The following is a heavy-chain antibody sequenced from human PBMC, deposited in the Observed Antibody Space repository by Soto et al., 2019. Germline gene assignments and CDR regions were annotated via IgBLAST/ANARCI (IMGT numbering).Heavy chain of an antibody. CDR2: ISGSGGST. CDR1: GFTFSRCA. J-gene: IGHJ5*02. D-gene: IGHD3-10*01. Sequence: EVQLLESGGGLVQPGGSLRLSCAASGFTFSRCAMSWVRQAPGKGLEWVSAISGSGGSTYYADSVKGRFTISRDNSKNTLYLQMNSLRAEDTAVYYCAKGGDYGSGLFDPWGQGTLVTVSS. V-gene: IGHV3-23*01. CDR3: AKGGDYGSGLFDP.